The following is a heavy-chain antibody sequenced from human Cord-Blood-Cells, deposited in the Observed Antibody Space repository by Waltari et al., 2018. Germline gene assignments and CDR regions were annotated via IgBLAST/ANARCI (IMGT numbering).Heavy chain of an antibody. CDR1: GFPFSSYG. D-gene: IGHD4-4*01. CDR3: ARAGYSNYDY. CDR2: IWYDGSNK. J-gene: IGHJ4*02. Sequence: QVQLVESGGGVVQPGRSLRLSCAASGFPFSSYGMHWVRQAPGKGLEWVAVIWYDGSNKYYADSVKGRFTISRDNSKNTLYLQMNSLRAEDTAVYYCARAGYSNYDYWGQGTLVTVSS. V-gene: IGHV3-33*01.